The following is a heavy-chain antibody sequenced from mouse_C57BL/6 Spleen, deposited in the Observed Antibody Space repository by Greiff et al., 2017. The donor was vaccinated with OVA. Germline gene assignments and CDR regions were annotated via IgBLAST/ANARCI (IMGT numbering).Heavy chain of an antibody. CDR1: GFTFSDYG. J-gene: IGHJ2*01. Sequence: EVMLVESGGGLVKPGGSLKLSCAASGFTFSDYGMHWVRQAPEKGLEWVAYISSGSSTIYYADTVKGRFTISRDNAKNTLFLQMTSLRSEDTAMYYCARQGIEWLPFDYWGQGTTLTVSS. D-gene: IGHD2-2*01. CDR2: ISSGSSTI. CDR3: ARQGIEWLPFDY. V-gene: IGHV5-17*01.